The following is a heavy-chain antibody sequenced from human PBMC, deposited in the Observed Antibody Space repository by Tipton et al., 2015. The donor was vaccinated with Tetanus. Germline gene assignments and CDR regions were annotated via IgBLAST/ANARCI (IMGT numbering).Heavy chain of an antibody. CDR3: ATVPTIAVTGTALGGY. Sequence: GLVKPSDTLSLTCTVSGDSISSSDYYWGWIRQPPGKGLEWIGSIYHTGNTYYNPSLKSRATVSVDTAKNQFSLMLSSVTSRDTAVYYCATVPTIAVTGTALGGYWGQGTLVTVSS. CDR2: IYHTGNT. V-gene: IGHV4-39*01. D-gene: IGHD6-19*01. CDR1: GDSISSSDYY. J-gene: IGHJ4*02.